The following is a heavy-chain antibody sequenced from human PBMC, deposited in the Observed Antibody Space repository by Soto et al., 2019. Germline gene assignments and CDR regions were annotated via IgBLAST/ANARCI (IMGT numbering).Heavy chain of an antibody. Sequence: GGSLRLSCSASGFTLSSYAMHWVRQAPGKGLEYVSAITGNEGSTYYADSVKGRFAISRDNSRNTLYLQMSSLRAEDTAVYYCVTASFSYYYDSGGYPTWGQGTLVTVSS. J-gene: IGHJ5*02. CDR3: VTASFSYYYDSGGYPT. CDR2: ITGNEGST. D-gene: IGHD3-22*01. CDR1: GFTLSSYA. V-gene: IGHV3-64D*06.